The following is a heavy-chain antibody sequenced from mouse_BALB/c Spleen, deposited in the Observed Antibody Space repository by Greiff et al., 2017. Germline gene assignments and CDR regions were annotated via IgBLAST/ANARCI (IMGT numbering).Heavy chain of an antibody. J-gene: IGHJ2*01. D-gene: IGHD2-1*01. CDR2: ISNGGGST. Sequence: EVQGVESGGGLVQPGGSLKLSCAASGFTFSSYTMSWVRQTPEKRLEWVAYISNGGGSTYYPDTVKGRFTISRDNAKNTLYLQMSSLKSEDTAMYYCARHGNGNPFDYWGQGTTLTVSS. V-gene: IGHV5-12-2*01. CDR3: ARHGNGNPFDY. CDR1: GFTFSSYT.